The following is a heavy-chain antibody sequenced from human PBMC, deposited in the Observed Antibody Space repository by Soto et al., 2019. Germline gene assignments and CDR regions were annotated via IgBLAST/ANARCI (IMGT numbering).Heavy chain of an antibody. V-gene: IGHV4-61*08. J-gene: IGHJ5*02. Sequence: QVQLQESGPGLVKPSETLSLTCTVSGGSVSSGGYNWSWIRQPPGKGLEWMGYIYYSGSTNYNPSLKIRVTISVDTSKHQFSLKLSSVTAAGTAVYYCAREGDGSYYDGVDPWGQGTLVTVSS. CDR2: IYYSGST. CDR3: AREGDGSYYDGVDP. D-gene: IGHD3-3*01. CDR1: GGSVSSGGYN.